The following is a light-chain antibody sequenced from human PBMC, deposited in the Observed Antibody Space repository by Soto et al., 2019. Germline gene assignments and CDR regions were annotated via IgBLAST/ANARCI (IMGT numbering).Light chain of an antibody. CDR3: QQYNTYSIT. Sequence: DIQMTQSPSTLSASVGDRVTITCRASQSFSTWLAWYQLKPGKAPKLLIYDASSLESGVPSRFSGSGSGTEFTLTISSLQSDDFAPYYCQQYNTYSITFGQGTRLETK. V-gene: IGKV1-5*01. J-gene: IGKJ5*01. CDR1: QSFSTW. CDR2: DAS.